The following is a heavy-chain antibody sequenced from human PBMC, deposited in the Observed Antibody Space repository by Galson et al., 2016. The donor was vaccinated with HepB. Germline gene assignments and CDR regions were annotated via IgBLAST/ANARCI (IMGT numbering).Heavy chain of an antibody. V-gene: IGHV3-30*18. CDR2: ISYDASEK. CDR3: AKSPLMFFGELLGYFQH. J-gene: IGHJ1*01. Sequence: SLRLSCAASGFTFGSYGMHWVHQAPGKGLEWVAVISYDASEKHYADSVKGRFTISRDKSKNTLYLQMNSLRAEDTAVYYCAKSPLMFFGELLGYFQHWGQGTLVTVSS. D-gene: IGHD3-10*01. CDR1: GFTFGSYG.